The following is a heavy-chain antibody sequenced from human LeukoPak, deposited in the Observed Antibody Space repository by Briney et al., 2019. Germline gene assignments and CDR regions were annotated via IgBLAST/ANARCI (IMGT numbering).Heavy chain of an antibody. CDR2: IRYDGSNK. CDR3: ARSISNY. V-gene: IGHV3-30*02. Sequence: GGSLRLSCAASGFTFSSYGMHWVRQAPGKGLEWVAFIRYDGSNKYYADSVKGRFTISRDNAKNSLYLQMDSLRAEDTAVYYCARSISNYWGQGTLVTVSS. CDR1: GFTFSSYG. D-gene: IGHD2-21*01. J-gene: IGHJ4*02.